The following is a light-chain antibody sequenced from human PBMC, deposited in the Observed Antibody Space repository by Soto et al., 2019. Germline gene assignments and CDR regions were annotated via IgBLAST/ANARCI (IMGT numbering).Light chain of an antibody. CDR1: QSVSNIY. V-gene: IGKV3-20*01. J-gene: IGKJ4*01. CDR2: GAS. Sequence: IVLTQSPGTLSLSPGDRATLSCRASQSVSNIYFAWYQQKPGQAPRLLIYGASSRATGIPDRFSGSGSGTDFTLTISRLEPEDFAVYYCQHYGSSPLTFGGGTKVEIK. CDR3: QHYGSSPLT.